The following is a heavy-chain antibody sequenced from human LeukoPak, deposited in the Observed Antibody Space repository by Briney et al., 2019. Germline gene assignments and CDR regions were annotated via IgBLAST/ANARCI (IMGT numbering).Heavy chain of an antibody. CDR3: ARALYNSGWYPDYFDY. CDR1: GFTFSSYS. Sequence: PGGSLRLSCAASGFTFSSYSMNWVRQAPGKGLEWVSYISSSSSTIYYADSVKGRFTISRDNAKNSLYLQMNSLRAEDTAVYYCARALYNSGWYPDYFDYWGQGTLVTVSS. CDR2: ISSSSSTI. D-gene: IGHD6-19*01. V-gene: IGHV3-48*01. J-gene: IGHJ4*02.